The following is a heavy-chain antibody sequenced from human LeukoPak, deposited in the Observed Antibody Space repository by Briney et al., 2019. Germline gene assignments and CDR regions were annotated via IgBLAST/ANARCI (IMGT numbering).Heavy chain of an antibody. J-gene: IGHJ3*02. CDR2: ISGSGGST. CDR3: AKLPTRQDIVVAPAAGDI. CDR1: GFTFSSYA. Sequence: GGSLRLSCAASGFTFSSYAMSLVRQAPGKGLEWVSAISGSGGSTYYADSVKGRFTISRDNSKNTLYLQMNSLRAEDTAVYYCAKLPTRQDIVVAPAAGDIWGQGTMVTVSS. D-gene: IGHD2-2*01. V-gene: IGHV3-23*01.